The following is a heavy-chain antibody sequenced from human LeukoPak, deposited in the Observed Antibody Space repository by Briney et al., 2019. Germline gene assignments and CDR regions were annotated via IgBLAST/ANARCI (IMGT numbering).Heavy chain of an antibody. D-gene: IGHD6-6*01. V-gene: IGHV4-39*07. CDR2: IYHSGST. CDR3: ARGYSSSSGDFDY. Sequence: PSETLSLTCTVSGGSISSSSYYWGWIRQPPGKGLEWIGSIYHSGSTYYNPSLKSRVTISVDTSKNQFSLKLSSVAAADTAVYYCARGYSSSSGDFDYWGQGTLVTVSS. J-gene: IGHJ4*02. CDR1: GGSISSSSYY.